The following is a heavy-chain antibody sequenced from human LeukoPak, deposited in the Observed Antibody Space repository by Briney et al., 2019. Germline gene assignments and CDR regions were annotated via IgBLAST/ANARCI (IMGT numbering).Heavy chain of an antibody. CDR1: GFTFSSYA. V-gene: IGHV3-23*01. J-gene: IGHJ3*02. CDR3: AREGDMRGAFDI. D-gene: IGHD3-9*01. CDR2: IGGSGGST. Sequence: GGSLRLSCAASGFTFSSYAMSWVRQAPGKGLEWVSAIGGSGGSTYYADSVKGRFTISRDNAKNSLSLQMNSLRAEDTAVYQCAREGDMRGAFDIWGQGTMVTVSS.